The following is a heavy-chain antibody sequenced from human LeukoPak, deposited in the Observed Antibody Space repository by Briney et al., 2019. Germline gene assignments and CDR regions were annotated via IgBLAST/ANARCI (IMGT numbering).Heavy chain of an antibody. CDR2: ISAYNGNT. D-gene: IGHD5/OR15-5a*01. CDR3: AKDTVKVSTIRRVPHYMDV. Sequence: ASVKVSCKASGYTFTSYGISWVRQAPGQGLEWMGWISAYNGNTNYAQKLQGRVTMTTDTSTSTAYMELRSLRSDDTAVYYCAKDTVKVSTIRRVPHYMDVWGKGTTVTISS. J-gene: IGHJ6*03. CDR1: GYTFTSYG. V-gene: IGHV1-18*01.